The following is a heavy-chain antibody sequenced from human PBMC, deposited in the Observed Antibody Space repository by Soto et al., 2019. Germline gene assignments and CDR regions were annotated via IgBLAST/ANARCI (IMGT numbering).Heavy chain of an antibody. CDR1: GFTFSSYA. V-gene: IGHV3-64*01. CDR3: ARDAPDDYGDY. Sequence: EVQLVESGGGLVQPGGSLRLSCAASGFTFSSYAMHWVRQAPGKGLEYVSAISSNGGSTYYANSVKGRFTISRDNSKNTLDLQMGSLRAEDMAVYYCARDAPDDYGDYWGQGTLVTVSS. CDR2: ISSNGGST. J-gene: IGHJ4*02.